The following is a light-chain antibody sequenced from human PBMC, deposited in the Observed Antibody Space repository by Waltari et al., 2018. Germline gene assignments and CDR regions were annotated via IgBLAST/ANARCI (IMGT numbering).Light chain of an antibody. CDR3: LQRYNWPS. CDR1: QSVSSS. J-gene: IGKJ4*01. Sequence: EIVLTQSPATLSLSPGERATLSCRASQSVSSSLAWYQQKPGQAPRLLIYAASNRATGIPARFSGSGSGTDFTRTISSLEPEDFAVYYCLQRYNWPSFGGGTKVEIK. V-gene: IGKV3-11*01. CDR2: AAS.